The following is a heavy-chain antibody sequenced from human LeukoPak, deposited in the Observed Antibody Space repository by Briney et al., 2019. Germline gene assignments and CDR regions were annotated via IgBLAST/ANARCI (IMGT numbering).Heavy chain of an antibody. D-gene: IGHD3-10*01. CDR3: ARGDLPGGY. CDR1: GFTFSSYW. J-gene: IGHJ4*02. CDR2: IKQDGSEK. V-gene: IGHV3-7*01. Sequence: GGSLTLSCTASGFTFSSYWMHWVRHAPGQGLERVANIKQDGSEKYYVNSVKGRFTISRDNAKNSLYLQRISLRAEDTAVYYCARGDLPGGYWGQGTLVTVSS.